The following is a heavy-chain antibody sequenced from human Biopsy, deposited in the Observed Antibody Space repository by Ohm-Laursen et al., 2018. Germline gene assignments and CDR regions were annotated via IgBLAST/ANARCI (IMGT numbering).Heavy chain of an antibody. CDR1: GYSLTELS. J-gene: IGHJ4*02. CDR2: FAPENGRI. D-gene: IGHD1-1*01. CDR3: AADINVWNVNY. V-gene: IGHV1-24*01. Sequence: ASVKVSCKVSGYSLTELSMHWVRQAPGQGLEWMGVFAPENGRIVYSQKFQGRVTMTEDTSTSTAYMEVCRLRSDDTAVYYCAADINVWNVNYWGQGTQVIVSS.